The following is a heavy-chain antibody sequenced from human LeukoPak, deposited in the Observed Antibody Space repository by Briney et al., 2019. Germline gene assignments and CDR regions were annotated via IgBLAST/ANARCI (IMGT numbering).Heavy chain of an antibody. V-gene: IGHV4-59*01. CDR1: GGSISSYY. J-gene: IGHJ5*02. CDR2: IYYSGST. D-gene: IGHD6-13*01. Sequence: SETLSLTCTVSGGSISSYYWSWIRQPPGKGLEWIGYIYYSGSTNYNPSLKSRVTISVDTPKNQFSLKLSSVTAADTAVYYCARGPIIAAAGTGNWFDPWGQGTLVTVSS. CDR3: ARGPIIAAAGTGNWFDP.